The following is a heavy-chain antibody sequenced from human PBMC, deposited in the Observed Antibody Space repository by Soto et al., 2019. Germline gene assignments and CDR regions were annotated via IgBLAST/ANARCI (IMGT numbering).Heavy chain of an antibody. CDR2: IDPSDSYT. D-gene: IGHD3-10*01. J-gene: IGHJ6*02. Sequence: EVQLVQSGAEVKKPGESLRISCNGSGYSFTSYWIIWVRQMPGKGLEWMGRIDPSDSYTNYSPSFQGHVTISADKSISTAYLQWSSLKASDTAMYDCSRLPPRLREGHYYSGMDVWGQGTTVTVS. CDR1: GYSFTSYW. V-gene: IGHV5-10-1*01. CDR3: SRLPPRLREGHYYSGMDV.